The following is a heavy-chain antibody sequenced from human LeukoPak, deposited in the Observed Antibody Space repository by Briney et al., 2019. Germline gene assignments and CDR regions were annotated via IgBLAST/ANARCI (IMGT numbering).Heavy chain of an antibody. CDR1: GFPFSNAW. J-gene: IGHJ4*02. CDR2: ISGSGDAT. V-gene: IGHV3-23*01. D-gene: IGHD2-21*01. Sequence: GGSLRLSCAASGFPFSNAWMSWVRQAPGKGLEWVSAISGSGDATKYADSVKGRFTISRDNSKNTLSLQMSNLRAEDTATYYCARSDCGSDGCKLLNYWGQGILVTVSS. CDR3: ARSDCGSDGCKLLNY.